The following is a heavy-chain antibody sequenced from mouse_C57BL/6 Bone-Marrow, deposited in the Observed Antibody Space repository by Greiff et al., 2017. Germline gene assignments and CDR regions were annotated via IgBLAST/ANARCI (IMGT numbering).Heavy chain of an antibody. V-gene: IGHV1-72*01. CDR2: IDPNSGGT. J-gene: IGHJ1*03. D-gene: IGHD1-1*01. Sequence: VQLQQPGAELVKPGASVKLSCKASGYTFTSYWMHWVKQRPGRGLEWIGRIDPNSGGTKYNEKFKSKATLTVDKPSSTAYMQLISLTSEDSAVYYCARSGTTVVATGYFDVWGTGTTVTVSS. CDR1: GYTFTSYW. CDR3: ARSGTTVVATGYFDV.